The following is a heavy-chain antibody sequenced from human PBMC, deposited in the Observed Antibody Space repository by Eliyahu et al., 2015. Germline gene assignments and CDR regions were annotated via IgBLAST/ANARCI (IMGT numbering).Heavy chain of an antibody. V-gene: IGHV4-34*02. Sequence: QLQLQQWGAGLVKPSETLSLTCDVSGGSFSDHYWSWFRQSPEKGLEWIGEIFRRGRTNYNPSLKSRVTISTDMSKNQVSLTLTSVTAADTAVYYCARGGGRQFYSFDSWGQGTQVTVSS. CDR2: IFRRGRT. D-gene: IGHD2/OR15-2a*01. CDR3: ARGGGRQFYSFDS. J-gene: IGHJ4*02. CDR1: GGSFSDHY.